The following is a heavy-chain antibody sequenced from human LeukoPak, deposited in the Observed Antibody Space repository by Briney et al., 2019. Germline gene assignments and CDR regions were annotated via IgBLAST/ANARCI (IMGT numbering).Heavy chain of an antibody. CDR1: GGSISSYY. V-gene: IGHV4-4*08. CDR2: IYASGIT. CDR3: ASGADSSNYFLYY. Sequence: SETLSLTCTVSGGSISSYYWSWIRQPPGKGLEWIGYIYASGITNYHPSLKSRVAISVDTSKNQFSLRLSYVTAADTAVYYCASGADSSNYFLYYWGQGILVTVSS. J-gene: IGHJ4*02. D-gene: IGHD3-22*01.